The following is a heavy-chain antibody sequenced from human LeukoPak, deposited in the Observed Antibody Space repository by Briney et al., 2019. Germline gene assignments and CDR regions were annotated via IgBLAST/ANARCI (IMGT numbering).Heavy chain of an antibody. Sequence: GASVKVSCKASGYTFTGYYMHWVRQAPGQGLEWMGWINPNSGGTNYAQKFQGRVTMTRDTPISTAYMELSRLRSDDTAVYYCARDLRWGYSSFYYYCYMDVWGKGTTVTVSS. CDR3: ARDLRWGYSSFYYYCYMDV. CDR1: GYTFTGYY. CDR2: INPNSGGT. J-gene: IGHJ6*03. V-gene: IGHV1-2*02. D-gene: IGHD6-13*01.